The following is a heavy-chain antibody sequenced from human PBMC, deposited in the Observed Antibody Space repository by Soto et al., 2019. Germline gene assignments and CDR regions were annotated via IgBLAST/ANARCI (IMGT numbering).Heavy chain of an antibody. D-gene: IGHD5-18*01. CDR2: ISSRSSYT. CDR1: GFTFSDYY. V-gene: IGHV3-11*06. CDR3: ARDHSLGGYSYGKVDC. Sequence: PGGSLRLSCAASGFTFSDYYMSWIRQAPGKGLEWVSHISSRSSYTNYADSVKGRFTISRDNAKNTLYLQMNRLRADDTAVYYCARDHSLGGYSYGKVDCWGQGTLVTVYS. J-gene: IGHJ4*02.